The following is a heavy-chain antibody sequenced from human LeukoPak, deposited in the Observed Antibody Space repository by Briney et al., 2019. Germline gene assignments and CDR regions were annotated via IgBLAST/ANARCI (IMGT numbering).Heavy chain of an antibody. D-gene: IGHD1-26*01. CDR3: ARAGGYSGSYYEFDY. CDR2: ISHSGST. V-gene: IGHV4-38-2*01. CDR1: GYSINSGYY. J-gene: IGHJ4*02. Sequence: PSVTLSLTCVVSGYSINSGYYWGWIRRPPGKGLEWIGSISHSGSTYYNPSLKSRVTISVDTPKNQFSLKLSSVTAADTAVYYCARAGGYSGSYYEFDYWGQGTLVTVSS.